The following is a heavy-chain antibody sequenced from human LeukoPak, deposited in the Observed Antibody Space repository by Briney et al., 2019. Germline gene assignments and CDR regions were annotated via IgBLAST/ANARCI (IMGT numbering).Heavy chain of an antibody. V-gene: IGHV4-34*01. CDR3: ARAMYNWNPNDAFDI. J-gene: IGHJ3*02. CDR2: INHSGST. D-gene: IGHD1-20*01. CDR1: GGSFSGYY. Sequence: PSETLSLTCAVYGGSFSGYYWSWIRQPPGHGLKWIGEINHSGSTNYNPSLKSRVTISVDTSKHQFSLKLSSVTAAGTAVYYCARAMYNWNPNDAFDIWGQGTMVTVSS.